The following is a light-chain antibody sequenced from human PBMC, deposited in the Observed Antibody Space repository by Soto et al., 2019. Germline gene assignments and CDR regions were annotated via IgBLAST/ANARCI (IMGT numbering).Light chain of an antibody. CDR2: SDN. J-gene: IGLJ2*01. V-gene: IGLV1-44*01. CDR1: NSNIASNS. Sequence: QSVPTQPPSASGTPGQRVTITCYGDNSNIASNSVNWYQQLPGTAPKLLIYSDNRRPSGVPDRFSASKSGASAFLTISGLQSDDEADYYCQSYDSSLTNAVFGGGTKLTVL. CDR3: QSYDSSLTNAV.